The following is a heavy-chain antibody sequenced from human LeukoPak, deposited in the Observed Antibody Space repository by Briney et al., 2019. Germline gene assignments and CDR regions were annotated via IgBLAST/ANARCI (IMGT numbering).Heavy chain of an antibody. D-gene: IGHD4-17*01. CDR3: ATVGIDDYGDYPKYGMDV. V-gene: IGHV1-24*01. Sequence: ASVKVSCKVSGDTLTELSMHWVRQAPGKGLEWKGGFDPEDGETIYAQKFQGRVTMTEDTSTDTAYMELSSLRSEDTAVYYCATVGIDDYGDYPKYGMDVWGQGTTVTVSS. CDR1: GDTLTELS. J-gene: IGHJ6*02. CDR2: FDPEDGET.